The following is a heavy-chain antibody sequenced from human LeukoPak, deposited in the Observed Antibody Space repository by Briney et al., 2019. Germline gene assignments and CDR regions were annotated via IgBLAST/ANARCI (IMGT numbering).Heavy chain of an antibody. Sequence: SETLSLTCTVSGGSINTYYWGWIRQPPGKGLEYIGYIYYSGSTNYNPSLKSRITISVDTSKNQFSLRLSSVTAADAAVYYCARHEGSYSSSWTEYFQHWGQGTLVTVSS. CDR3: ARHEGSYSSSWTEYFQH. D-gene: IGHD6-13*01. J-gene: IGHJ1*01. V-gene: IGHV4-59*08. CDR2: IYYSGST. CDR1: GGSINTYY.